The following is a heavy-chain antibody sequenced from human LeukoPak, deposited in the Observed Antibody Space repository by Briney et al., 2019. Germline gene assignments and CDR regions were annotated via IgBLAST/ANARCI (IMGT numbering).Heavy chain of an antibody. D-gene: IGHD3-22*01. CDR1: GGSISSYY. J-gene: IGHJ5*02. CDR3: ARGGDYYDSSGRSYNWFDP. V-gene: IGHV4-59*01. CDR2: IYYSGST. Sequence: PSETLSLTCTVSGGSISSYYWSWIRQPPGKGLEWIGYIYYSGSTHYNPSLKSRVTISVDTSKNQFSLKLSSVTAADTAVYYCARGGDYYDSSGRSYNWFDPWGQGTLVTVSS.